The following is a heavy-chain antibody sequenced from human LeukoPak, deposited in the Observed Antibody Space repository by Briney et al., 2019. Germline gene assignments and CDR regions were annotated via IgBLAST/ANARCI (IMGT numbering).Heavy chain of an antibody. J-gene: IGHJ5*02. V-gene: IGHV1-69*02. CDR2: IIPILGIA. Sequence: ASVKVSCKASGGTFSSYTISWVRQAPGQGLEWMGRIIPILGIANYAQKFQGRVTITADKSTSTAYMELSSLRSEDTAVYYCASYSSSSHSSNPPWGQGTLVTVSS. CDR3: ASYSSSSHSSNPP. D-gene: IGHD6-6*01. CDR1: GGTFSSYT.